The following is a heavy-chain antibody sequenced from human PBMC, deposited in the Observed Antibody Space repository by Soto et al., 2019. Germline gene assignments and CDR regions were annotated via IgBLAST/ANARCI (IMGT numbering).Heavy chain of an antibody. Sequence: QVQLVESGGGVVQPGRSLRLSCAASGFIFSNYGMHWVRQAPGKGLEWVADIWYDGSNENYVDSVRGRFTISRDNSKNTLFLQVNSLRAEDTALYCCAREVYGDYGDAFDLWGQGTMVTVSS. CDR2: IWYDGSNE. CDR1: GFIFSNYG. V-gene: IGHV3-33*01. D-gene: IGHD4-17*01. J-gene: IGHJ3*01. CDR3: AREVYGDYGDAFDL.